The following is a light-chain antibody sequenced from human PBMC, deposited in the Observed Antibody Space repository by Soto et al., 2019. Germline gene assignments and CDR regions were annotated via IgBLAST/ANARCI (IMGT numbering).Light chain of an antibody. J-gene: IGKJ1*01. CDR3: QHYNSYSEA. Sequence: DVPSTQSPSTLSGSVGDRVTITCRASQTISSWLAWYQQKPGKAPKLLIYKASTLKSGVPSRFSGSGSGTEFTLTISSLQPDDFATYYCQHYNSYSEAFAQGSKV. V-gene: IGKV1-5*03. CDR1: QTISSW. CDR2: KAS.